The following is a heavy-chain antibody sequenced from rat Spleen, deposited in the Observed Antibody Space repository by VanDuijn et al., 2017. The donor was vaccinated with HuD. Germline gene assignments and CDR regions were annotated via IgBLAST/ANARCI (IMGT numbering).Heavy chain of an antibody. V-gene: IGHV4-2*01. CDR3: VXXXRGXXX. Sequence: EVQLVESGGGLVQPGGSLKLSCVASGFTFNNYWMGWVRQAPGKGLEWSGEINQDSRTIKYIPYLKDKITISRDNAQKTLYLQMNKLGSEDTAIXXCVXXXRGXXXWGXXVMXXXSS. J-gene: IGHJ2*01. D-gene: IGHD4-4*01. CDR1: GFTFNNYW. CDR2: INQDSRTI.